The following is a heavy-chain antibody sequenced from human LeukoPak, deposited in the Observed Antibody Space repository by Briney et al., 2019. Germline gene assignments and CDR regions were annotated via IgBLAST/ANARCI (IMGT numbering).Heavy chain of an antibody. D-gene: IGHD1-1*01. J-gene: IGHJ4*02. CDR1: GFNFGSYY. Sequence: GGSLRLSCAASGFNFGSYYMSWVRQAPGKVLEWVGNIKQDGSETSYVDSVKGRFTISRDNAKNSLYLQMNSLRDDDAAVYYCARDYSWNSLGYWGQGTLVTVFS. CDR3: ARDYSWNSLGY. CDR2: IKQDGSET. V-gene: IGHV3-7*01.